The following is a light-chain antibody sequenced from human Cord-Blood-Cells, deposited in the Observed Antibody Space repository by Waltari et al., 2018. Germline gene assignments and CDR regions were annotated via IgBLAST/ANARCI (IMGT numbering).Light chain of an antibody. CDR2: SNN. J-gene: IGLJ1*01. CDR1: SSNIGSNT. Sequence: QSVLTQPPSASGTPGQRVTISCSGSSSNIGSNTVTWYQQLPGTAPKLLSYSNNPRPSGVPDRFSGSKSGTSASLAISGLQSEDEADYYCAAWDDSLNGYVFGTGTKVTVL. CDR3: AAWDDSLNGYV. V-gene: IGLV1-44*01.